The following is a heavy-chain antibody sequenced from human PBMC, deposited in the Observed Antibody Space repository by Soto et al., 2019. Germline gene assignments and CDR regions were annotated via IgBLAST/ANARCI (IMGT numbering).Heavy chain of an antibody. CDR1: GGSISPFY. D-gene: IGHD2-15*01. V-gene: IGHV4-59*01. Sequence: SETLSLTCTVSGGSISPFYWSWVRQPPGKGLEWIGYLYYSGNTNYNPSLKSRVTISVDASKNQVSLRLTSVTAADTAVYYCARVGGVAARTIDYWGQGTVVTVSS. CDR3: ARVGGVAARTIDY. J-gene: IGHJ4*02. CDR2: LYYSGNT.